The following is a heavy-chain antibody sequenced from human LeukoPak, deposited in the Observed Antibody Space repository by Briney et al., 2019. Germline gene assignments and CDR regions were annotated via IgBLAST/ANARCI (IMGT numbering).Heavy chain of an antibody. CDR1: GFTFSSYA. J-gene: IGHJ3*01. CDR3: ARISVGVGDAFDV. Sequence: GGSLRLSCAASGFTFSSYAMSWVRQAPGKGLEWVSVIYSSSRYYADSVKGRFAISRDNSRDTLYLQMNNLRAEDTALYYCARISVGVGDAFDVWGQGTMVTVSS. V-gene: IGHV3-23*03. CDR2: IYSSSR. D-gene: IGHD1-26*01.